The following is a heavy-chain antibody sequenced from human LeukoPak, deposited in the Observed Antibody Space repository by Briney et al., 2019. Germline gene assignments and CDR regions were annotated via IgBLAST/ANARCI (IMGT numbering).Heavy chain of an antibody. Sequence: GGSLRLSCAASGFTFSSYGMHWVCQAPGKGLEWVAFIRYDGSNKYYADSVKGRFTISRDNSKNTLYLQMNSLRAEDTAVYYCAKDRGDWSGYYTLESLDYWGQGTLVTVSS. D-gene: IGHD3-3*01. J-gene: IGHJ4*02. CDR1: GFTFSSYG. CDR2: IRYDGSNK. V-gene: IGHV3-30*02. CDR3: AKDRGDWSGYYTLESLDY.